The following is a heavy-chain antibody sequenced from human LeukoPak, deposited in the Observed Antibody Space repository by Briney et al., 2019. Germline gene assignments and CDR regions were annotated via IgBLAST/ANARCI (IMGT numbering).Heavy chain of an antibody. D-gene: IGHD6-13*01. CDR3: ARDFGSSWGNWFDP. Sequence: PGGSLRLSCAASGFTFSSNWMHWVRQAAGKGLVWVSRTNEDGSITNYADSVEGRFTIFRDNAKNSLWLQMNSLRAEDTAVYYCARDFGSSWGNWFDPWGQGTLVTVSS. J-gene: IGHJ5*02. CDR2: TNEDGSIT. CDR1: GFTFSSNW. V-gene: IGHV3-74*01.